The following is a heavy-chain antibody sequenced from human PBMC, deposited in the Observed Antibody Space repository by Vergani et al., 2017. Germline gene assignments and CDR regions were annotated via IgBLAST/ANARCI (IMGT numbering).Heavy chain of an antibody. D-gene: IGHD3-3*01. CDR2: ISYDGNNK. Sequence: VQLVESGGGIVKPGGSLRLSCAASGFTFSSSGIHWVRQAPGKGLEWVAVISYDGNNKYYADSVKGRFTISRDNSKNTLYLRMNSLRAEDTAVYYCAKDSRGLLHLLGYWGQGTLVTVSS. J-gene: IGHJ4*02. V-gene: IGHV3-30*18. CDR3: AKDSRGLLHLLGY. CDR1: GFTFSSSG.